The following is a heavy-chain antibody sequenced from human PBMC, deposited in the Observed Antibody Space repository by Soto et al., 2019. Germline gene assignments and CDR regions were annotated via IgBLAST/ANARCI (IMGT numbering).Heavy chain of an antibody. Sequence: QVQLQESGPGLVKPSETLSLTCTVSGGSVSSGSYYWSWIRQPPGKGLEWIGYIYYSGSTNYNPSLKSRVTISVDTSKNQFSLKLSSVTAADTAVYYCASGIQLWAFDYWGQGTLVTVSS. J-gene: IGHJ4*02. CDR1: GGSVSSGSYY. D-gene: IGHD5-18*01. V-gene: IGHV4-61*01. CDR3: ASGIQLWAFDY. CDR2: IYYSGST.